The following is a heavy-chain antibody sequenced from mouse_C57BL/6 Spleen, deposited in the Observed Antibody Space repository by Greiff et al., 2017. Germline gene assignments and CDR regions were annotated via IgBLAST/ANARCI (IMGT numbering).Heavy chain of an antibody. V-gene: IGHV7-3*01. CDR2: IRNKANGYTT. J-gene: IGHJ2*01. D-gene: IGHD2-4*01. CDR3: ARDDYDGYFDY. CDR1: GFTFTDYY. Sequence: EVKVVESGGGLVQPGGSLSLSCAASGFTFTDYYMSWVRQPPGKALEWLGFIRNKANGYTTEYSASVKGRFTISRDNSQSILYLQMNALRAEDSATYYCARDDYDGYFDYWGQGTTLTVSS.